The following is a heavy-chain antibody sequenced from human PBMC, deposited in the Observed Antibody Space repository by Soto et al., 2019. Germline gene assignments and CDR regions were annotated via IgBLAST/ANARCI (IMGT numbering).Heavy chain of an antibody. CDR1: GFTFSSYA. CDR2: ISGSGGST. D-gene: IGHD2-2*01. J-gene: IGHJ4*02. CDR3: AKDLDYAITAFDY. V-gene: IGHV3-23*01. Sequence: GGSLRLSCAASGFTFSSYAMSWVRQVPGKGLEWVSAISGSGGSTYYADSVKGRFTISRDNSKNTLYLQMNSLRAEDTAVYYCAKDLDYAITAFDYWGQGTLVTVSS.